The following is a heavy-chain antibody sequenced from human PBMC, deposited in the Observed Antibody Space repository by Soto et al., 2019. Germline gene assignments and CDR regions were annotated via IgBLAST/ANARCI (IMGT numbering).Heavy chain of an antibody. V-gene: IGHV3-23*01. J-gene: IGHJ4*02. CDR1: GFTFATYA. Sequence: EVQLLESGGGLVQPGGSLRLSCAASGFTFATYAMRWVRQAPGKGLEWVSLISGSGGSTYYADSVKGRFTISRDYSRNTVYLQMNSLSAEDTAVYFCAKDGRYYYAASGYFFDYWGQGTLVTVSS. CDR2: ISGSGGST. CDR3: AKDGRYYYAASGYFFDY. D-gene: IGHD3-22*01.